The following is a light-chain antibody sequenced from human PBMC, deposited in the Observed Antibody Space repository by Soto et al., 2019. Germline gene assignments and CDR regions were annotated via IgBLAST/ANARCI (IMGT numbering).Light chain of an antibody. CDR2: DVS. CDR1: SSDVGGYNY. V-gene: IGLV2-11*01. CDR3: GSYAGSYTLV. Sequence: QSALTQPRSVSGSPGQSVTISCTGTSSDVGGYNYVSWYQQHPGKAPKLMIYDVSKRPSGVPDRFSGSKSGNTASLTISGLQAEDEADYYCGSYAGSYTLVFGTGTKLTVL. J-gene: IGLJ1*01.